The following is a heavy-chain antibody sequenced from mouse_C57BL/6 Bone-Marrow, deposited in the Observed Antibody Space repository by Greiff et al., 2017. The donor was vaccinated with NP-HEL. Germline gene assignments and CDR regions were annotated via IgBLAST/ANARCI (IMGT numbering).Heavy chain of an antibody. V-gene: IGHV2-2*01. CDR3: ASILSPYAMDY. J-gene: IGHJ4*01. D-gene: IGHD1-1*02. CDR2: IWSGGST. CDR1: GFSLTSYG. Sequence: QVQLQQSGPGLVQPSQSLSITCTVSGFSLTSYGVHWVRQSPGKGLEWLGVIWSGGSTDYNAAFISRLSISKDNSKSQVFFKMNSLQADDTAIYYCASILSPYAMDYWGQGTSVTVSS.